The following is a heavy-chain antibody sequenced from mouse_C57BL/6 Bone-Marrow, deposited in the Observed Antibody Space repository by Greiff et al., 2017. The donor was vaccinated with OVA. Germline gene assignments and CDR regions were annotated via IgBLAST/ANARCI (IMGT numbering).Heavy chain of an antibody. CDR1: GYTFTSYT. J-gene: IGHJ3*01. Sequence: QVQLQQSGAELARPGASVKMSCKASGYTFTSYTMHWVKQRPGQGLEWIGYINPSSGYTKYKQKFKDKATLTADKSSSTAYMQLSSLTSEDSAVYYCAREGYGYDRGAFAYWGQGTLVTVSA. D-gene: IGHD2-2*01. CDR2: INPSSGYT. V-gene: IGHV1-4*01. CDR3: AREGYGYDRGAFAY.